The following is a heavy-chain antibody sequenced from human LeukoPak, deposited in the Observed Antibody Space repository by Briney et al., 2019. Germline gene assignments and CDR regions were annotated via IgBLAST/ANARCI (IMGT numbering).Heavy chain of an antibody. V-gene: IGHV1-18*01. CDR3: ARDYGSGSTSYYYYYYMDV. Sequence: ASVKVSCKASGYTFTSYGISWVRQAPGQGLEWMGWISAYNGNTNYAQKLQGRVTMTTDTSTSTAYMELRSLRSDDTAVYYCARDYGSGSTSYYYYYYMDVWGKGTTVTISS. D-gene: IGHD3-10*01. CDR1: GYTFTSYG. J-gene: IGHJ6*03. CDR2: ISAYNGNT.